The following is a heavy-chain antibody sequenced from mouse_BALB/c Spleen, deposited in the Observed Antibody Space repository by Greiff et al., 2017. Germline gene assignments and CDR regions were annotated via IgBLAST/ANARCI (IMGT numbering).Heavy chain of an antibody. V-gene: IGHV14-3*02. D-gene: IGHD1-1*01. J-gene: IGHJ3*01. Sequence: VQLKESGAELVKPGASVKLSCTASGFTIKDTYMHWVKQRPEQGLEWIGRIDPADGNTKYDPKFQGKATITADTSSNTAYLQLSSLTSEDTAVYYGASHYYGSSYAFAYWGQGTPVTVSA. CDR2: IDPADGNT. CDR3: ASHYYGSSYAFAY. CDR1: GFTIKDTY.